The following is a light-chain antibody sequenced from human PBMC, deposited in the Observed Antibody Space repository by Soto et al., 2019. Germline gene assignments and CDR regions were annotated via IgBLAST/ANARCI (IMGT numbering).Light chain of an antibody. Sequence: EIVLTQSPGTLSLSPGERATLSCRASQSVSSSYLAWYQQKPGQAPRLLIYGASSRATGIPDRFSGSGSGTDFTLTISRLEPEDFAVYYCQQYGGSPPVTFGQGTPMEIK. CDR3: QQYGGSPPVT. CDR1: QSVSSSY. CDR2: GAS. J-gene: IGKJ5*01. V-gene: IGKV3-20*01.